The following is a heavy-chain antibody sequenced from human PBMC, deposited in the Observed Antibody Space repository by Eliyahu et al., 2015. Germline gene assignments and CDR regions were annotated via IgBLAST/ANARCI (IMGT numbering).Heavy chain of an antibody. V-gene: IGHV4-34*01. CDR1: XGSFSGYY. J-gene: IGHJ6*02. Sequence: QVQLQQWGAGLLKPSETLSLTCAVXXGSFSGYYWSWIRQPPGKGLEXIGEIXHXGSTNYNPXLKSRXTISVDTSKNQFSLKLSSVTAADTAVYYCAGEGYCSGGSCYSFYYYYGMDVWGQGTTVTVSS. CDR2: IXHXGST. CDR3: AGEGYCSGGSCYSFYYYYGMDV. D-gene: IGHD2-15*01.